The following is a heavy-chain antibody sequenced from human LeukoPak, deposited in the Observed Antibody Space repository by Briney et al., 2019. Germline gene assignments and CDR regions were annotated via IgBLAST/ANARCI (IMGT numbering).Heavy chain of an antibody. J-gene: IGHJ4*02. CDR1: DGSFSGYY. CDR3: ARGGSGTYKYYVDY. D-gene: IGHD3-10*01. CDR2: INHSGST. Sequence: PSETLSLTCVVYDGSFSGYYWSWIRQPPGKGLEWIGEINHSGSTNYNPSLKSRVTISVDTSKDQFSLKLSSVTAADTAVYYCARGGSGTYKYYVDYWGQGTLVTVSS. V-gene: IGHV4-34*01.